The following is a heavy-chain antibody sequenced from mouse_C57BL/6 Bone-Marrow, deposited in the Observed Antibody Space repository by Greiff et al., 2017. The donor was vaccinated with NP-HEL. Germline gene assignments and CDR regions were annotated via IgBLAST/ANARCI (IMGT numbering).Heavy chain of an antibody. V-gene: IGHV1-50*01. CDR3: AREVTTGFDY. CDR2: IDPSDSYT. CDR1: GYTFTSYW. J-gene: IGHJ2*01. D-gene: IGHD2-2*01. Sequence: QVQLQQSGAELVKPGASVKLSCKASGYTFTSYWMQWVKQRPGQGLEWIGEIDPSDSYTNYNQKFKGKATLTVDTSSSTAYMQLSSLTSEDSAVYYCAREVTTGFDYWGQGTTLTVSS.